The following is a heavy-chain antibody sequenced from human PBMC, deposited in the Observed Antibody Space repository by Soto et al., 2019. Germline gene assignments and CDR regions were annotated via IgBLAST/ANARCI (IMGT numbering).Heavy chain of an antibody. CDR2: ISYDGSNK. V-gene: IGHV3-30*18. J-gene: IGHJ4*02. D-gene: IGHD6-13*01. Sequence: GGSLRLSCAASGFTFSSYGMHWVRQAPGKGLEWVAVISYDGSNKYYADSVKGRFTISRDNSKNTLYLQMNSLRAEDTAVYYCAKSILGKNQIAAAGTLAFDYWGQGTLVTVSS. CDR3: AKSILGKNQIAAAGTLAFDY. CDR1: GFTFSSYG.